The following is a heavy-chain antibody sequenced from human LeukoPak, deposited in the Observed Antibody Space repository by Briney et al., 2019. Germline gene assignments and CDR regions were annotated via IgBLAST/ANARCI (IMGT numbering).Heavy chain of an antibody. J-gene: IGHJ4*02. CDR2: ISSSSSYV. D-gene: IGHD6-13*01. Sequence: SGGSLRLSCAASGFTFSSYSMNWVRQAPGKGLEWVSSISSSSSYVYYADSVKGRFTISRDNAKNSLYLQMNSLRAEDTAVYYCAGSIAAANPDYWGQGTLVTVYS. CDR3: AGSIAAANPDY. CDR1: GFTFSSYS. V-gene: IGHV3-21*01.